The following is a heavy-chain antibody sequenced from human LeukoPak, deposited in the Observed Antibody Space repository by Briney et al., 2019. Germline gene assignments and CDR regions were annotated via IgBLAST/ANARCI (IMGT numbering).Heavy chain of an antibody. Sequence: SETLSLTCTVSGGSISSSSYYWGWIRQPPGKGLEWIGSIYYSGSTYYNPSLKSRVTISVDTSKNQFSLKLSSVIAADTAVYYCARLGYCSGGSCYSTPFDPWGQGTLVTVSS. CDR3: ARLGYCSGGSCYSTPFDP. CDR2: IYYSGST. D-gene: IGHD2-15*01. V-gene: IGHV4-39*01. J-gene: IGHJ5*02. CDR1: GGSISSSSYY.